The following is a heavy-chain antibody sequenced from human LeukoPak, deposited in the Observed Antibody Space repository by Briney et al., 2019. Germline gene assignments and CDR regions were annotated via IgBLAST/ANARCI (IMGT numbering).Heavy chain of an antibody. Sequence: ASVKVSCKASGGTFSSYAISWVRQAPGQGLEWMGRIIPILGIANYAQKFQGRVTITADKSTSTAYMELSSLRSEDTAVYYCARDYYGSGSPPLDYWGQGTLVTVSS. CDR2: IIPILGIA. J-gene: IGHJ4*02. V-gene: IGHV1-69*04. D-gene: IGHD3-10*01. CDR1: GGTFSSYA. CDR3: ARDYYGSGSPPLDY.